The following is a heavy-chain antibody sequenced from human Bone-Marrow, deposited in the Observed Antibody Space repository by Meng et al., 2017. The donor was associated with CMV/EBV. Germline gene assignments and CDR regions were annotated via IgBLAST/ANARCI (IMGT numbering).Heavy chain of an antibody. J-gene: IGHJ6*02. CDR2: IYHSGSI. D-gene: IGHD6-13*01. Sequence: SETLSRTCTVSGYSISRGYYWGWIRQPPGKGLEWIESIYHSGSIYYNPSLKIRVTISVDTTKHQFSLKLRPVPAADTAAYYCAREIGVASSWIPKHYYYYGMDVWGQGATVTVSS. CDR1: GYSISRGYY. V-gene: IGHV4-38-2*02. CDR3: AREIGVASSWIPKHYYYYGMDV.